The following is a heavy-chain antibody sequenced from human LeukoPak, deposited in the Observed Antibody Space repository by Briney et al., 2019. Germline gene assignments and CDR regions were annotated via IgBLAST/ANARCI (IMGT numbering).Heavy chain of an antibody. V-gene: IGHV4-34*01. D-gene: IGHD6-19*01. Sequence: SETLSLTCAVYGGSFSGYYWSWIRQPPGKGLEWIGEINHSGRTNYNPPLKSQVTISVDTSKHQFYLKLRSVTAADTAVYYCARAFSRGWPFDYWGQGTLATVSS. CDR3: ARAFSRGWPFDY. CDR2: INHSGRT. CDR1: GGSFSGYY. J-gene: IGHJ4*02.